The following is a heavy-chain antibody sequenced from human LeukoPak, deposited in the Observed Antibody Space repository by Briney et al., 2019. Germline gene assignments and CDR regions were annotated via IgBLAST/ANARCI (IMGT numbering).Heavy chain of an antibody. Sequence: GGSLRLSCAASGFTFSSYEMNWVRQAPGKGLEWVSYISSSGSTIYYADSVKGRFTISRDNAKNSLYLQMNSLRAEDTAVYYCARDHYGDYGFDYWGQGTLVTVSS. D-gene: IGHD4-17*01. CDR1: GFTFSSYE. V-gene: IGHV3-48*03. CDR3: ARDHYGDYGFDY. CDR2: ISSSGSTI. J-gene: IGHJ4*02.